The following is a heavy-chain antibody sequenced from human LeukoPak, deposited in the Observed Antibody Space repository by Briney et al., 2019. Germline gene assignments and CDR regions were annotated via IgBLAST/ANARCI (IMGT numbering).Heavy chain of an antibody. Sequence: ASVKVSCKVSGFSLTELAMHWVRQPPGKGLEWMGGFDPEDGETIYAQKFQGRVTMTEDTSTDTAYMELSSLRSEDTAVYYCAAVTSGITMFRGIIITRFWGQGTLVTVSS. CDR2: FDPEDGET. V-gene: IGHV1-24*01. CDR1: GFSLTELA. CDR3: AAVTSGITMFRGIIITRF. J-gene: IGHJ4*02. D-gene: IGHD3-10*01.